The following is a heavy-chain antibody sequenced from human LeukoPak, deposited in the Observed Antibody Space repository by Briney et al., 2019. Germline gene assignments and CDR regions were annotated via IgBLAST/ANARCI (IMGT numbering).Heavy chain of an antibody. D-gene: IGHD3-9*01. CDR1: GFTSSSYG. Sequence: GGSLRLSCAASGFTSSSYGMHWVRQASGKGLEWVAVISYDGSNKYYADSVKGRFTISRDNSKNTLYLQMNSLRAEDTAVYYCAKDLDYHLFYYFDYWGQGTLVTVSS. CDR3: AKDLDYHLFYYFDY. J-gene: IGHJ4*02. CDR2: ISYDGSNK. V-gene: IGHV3-30*18.